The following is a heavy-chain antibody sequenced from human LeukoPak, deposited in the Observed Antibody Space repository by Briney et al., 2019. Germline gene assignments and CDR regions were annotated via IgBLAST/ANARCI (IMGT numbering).Heavy chain of an antibody. CDR3: ATLGYCSSTSCYPL. CDR2: IYYSGST. D-gene: IGHD2-2*01. CDR1: GGSISSSSYY. Sequence: SETLSLTCTVSGGSISSSSYYWGWVRQPPGRGLEWIGSIYYSGSTYYNPSLKSRVTISVDTSKNQFSLKLSSVTAADTAVYYCATLGYCSSTSCYPLWGQGTLVTVSS. J-gene: IGHJ4*02. V-gene: IGHV4-39*07.